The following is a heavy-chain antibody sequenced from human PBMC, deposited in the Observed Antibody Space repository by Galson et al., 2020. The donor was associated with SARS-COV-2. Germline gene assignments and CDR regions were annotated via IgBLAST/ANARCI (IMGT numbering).Heavy chain of an antibody. D-gene: IGHD3-22*01. CDR3: ARGSGLSSPPAHYYDTSVYFAEYFQD. CDR1: GFSLRTSG. J-gene: IGHJ1*01. V-gene: IGHV3-33*01. Sequence: GGSLRLSCAASGFSLRTSGMHWVRQAPGKGLEWVAVTWYGGRFIYYADSVKGRFTMSRDDSTNTVYLEMNSLRADDTAIYYCARGSGLSSPPAHYYDTSVYFAEYFQDWGLGTLVTVSS. CDR2: TWYGGRFI.